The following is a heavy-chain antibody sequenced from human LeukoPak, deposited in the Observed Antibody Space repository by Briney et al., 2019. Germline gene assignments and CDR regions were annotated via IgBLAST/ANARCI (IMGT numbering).Heavy chain of an antibody. CDR2: IYYSRDT. CDR3: ARHVNSNGSPSDY. Sequence: SETLSLTCTVSGGSISSTSYYWGWIRQPPGKGLEWIGSIYYSRDTYYNPSLKSRVTISVDTSKNQFSLKLRSVTAADTAVYYCARHVNSNGSPSDYWGQGTLVTVSS. CDR1: GGSISSTSYY. D-gene: IGHD1-26*01. V-gene: IGHV4-39*01. J-gene: IGHJ4*02.